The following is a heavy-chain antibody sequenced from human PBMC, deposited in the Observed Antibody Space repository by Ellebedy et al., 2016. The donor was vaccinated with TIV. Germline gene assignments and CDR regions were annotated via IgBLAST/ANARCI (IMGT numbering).Heavy chain of an antibody. CDR3: ARSYNSGGYFDY. Sequence: MPSETLSLTCTVSGGSISSYYWSWIRQPPGKGLEWIGYIYYSGRTNYSPSLKSRVTISVDTSKNQFSLKLSSVTAADTAVYYCARSYNSGGYFDYWGQGTLVTVSS. V-gene: IGHV4-59*12. J-gene: IGHJ4*02. CDR1: GGSISSYY. D-gene: IGHD1-1*01. CDR2: IYYSGRT.